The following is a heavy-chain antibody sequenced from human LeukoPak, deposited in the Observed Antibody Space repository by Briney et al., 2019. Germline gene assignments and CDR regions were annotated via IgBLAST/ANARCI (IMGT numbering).Heavy chain of an antibody. V-gene: IGHV3-30-3*01. CDR1: GFTFSSYA. CDR2: ISYDGSNK. CDR3: ARLLWKSGRYCSGGSCPYYFDY. D-gene: IGHD2-15*01. Sequence: PGRSLRLSCAASGFTFSSYAMHWVRQAPGKGLEWVAVISYDGSNKYYADSVKGRFTISRDNSKNTLYLQMNSLRAEDTAVYYCARLLWKSGRYCSGGSCPYYFDYWGQGTLVTVSS. J-gene: IGHJ4*02.